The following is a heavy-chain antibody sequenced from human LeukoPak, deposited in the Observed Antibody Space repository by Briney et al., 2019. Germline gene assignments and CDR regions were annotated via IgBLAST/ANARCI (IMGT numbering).Heavy chain of an antibody. CDR1: GGSISSGGYY. Sequence: PSETLSLTCTVSGGSISSGGYYWSWIRQPPGKGLEWIGYIYYSGSTSYNTPLKGRVTISVDTSKNQFSLKLSSVTAADTAVYYCARGLVRGPFDYWGQGTLVTVSS. V-gene: IGHV4-61*08. CDR2: IYYSGST. CDR3: ARGLVRGPFDY. J-gene: IGHJ4*02. D-gene: IGHD3-10*01.